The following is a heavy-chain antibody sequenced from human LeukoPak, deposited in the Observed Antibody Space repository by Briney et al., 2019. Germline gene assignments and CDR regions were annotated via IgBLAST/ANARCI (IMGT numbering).Heavy chain of an antibody. CDR1: GGSISSGDYY. CDR2: IYYSGST. J-gene: IGHJ6*02. D-gene: IGHD5-24*01. CDR3: ARDRRDGYRNYYYYGMDV. Sequence: SETLSLTCTVSGGSISSGDYYWSWIRQPPGKGLEWIGYIYYSGSTYYNPSLKSRVTISVDTSKNQFSLKLSSVTAADTAVYYCARDRRDGYRNYYYYGMDVWGQGTTVTVSS. V-gene: IGHV4-30-4*01.